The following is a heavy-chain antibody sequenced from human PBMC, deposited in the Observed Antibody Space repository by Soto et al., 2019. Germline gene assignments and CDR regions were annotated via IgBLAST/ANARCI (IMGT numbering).Heavy chain of an antibody. CDR1: GFTFSSYS. J-gene: IGHJ6*02. V-gene: IGHV3-21*01. Sequence: PGGSLRLSCAASGFTFSSYSMNWVRQAPGKGLEWVSSISSSSSYIYYADSVKGRFTISRDNAKNSLYLQMNSLRAEDTAVYYCARAQPSRFLEWLLSVPYGMDVWGQGTTVTVS. CDR3: ARAQPSRFLEWLLSVPYGMDV. D-gene: IGHD3-3*01. CDR2: ISSSSSYI.